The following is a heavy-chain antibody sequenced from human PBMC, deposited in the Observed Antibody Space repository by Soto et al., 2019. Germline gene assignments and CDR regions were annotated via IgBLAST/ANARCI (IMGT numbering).Heavy chain of an antibody. V-gene: IGHV1-69*13. D-gene: IGHD3-22*01. CDR1: GGTFSSYG. CDR3: ARVFSPYYYDSSGYYPN. CDR2: SIPIFGTA. J-gene: IGHJ4*02. Sequence: GASVKVSCKASGGTFSSYGISWVLQAPGQGLEWMGGSIPIFGTANYAQKFQGRVTITADESTSTAYMELSSLRSEDTAVYYCARVFSPYYYDSSGYYPNWGQGTLVTVSS.